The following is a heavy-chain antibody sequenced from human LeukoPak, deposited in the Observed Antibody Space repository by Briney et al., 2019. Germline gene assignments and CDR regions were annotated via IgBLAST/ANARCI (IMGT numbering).Heavy chain of an antibody. CDR3: ARDPIGSRWPYYFDY. CDR2: INAGNGNT. CDR1: GYTFTTYA. Sequence: ASVTVSFTASGYTFTTYATHWVRQAPGQRLEWMGWINAGNGNTKYSQKFQARVTITRDTSASTAYMELSSLRSEDTAVYYCARDPIGSRWPYYFDYWGQGTLVTVSS. J-gene: IGHJ4*02. D-gene: IGHD6-13*01. V-gene: IGHV1-3*01.